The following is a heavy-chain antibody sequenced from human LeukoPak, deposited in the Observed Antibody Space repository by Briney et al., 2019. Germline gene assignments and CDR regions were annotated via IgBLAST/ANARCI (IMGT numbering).Heavy chain of an antibody. CDR3: ASLGNYCSSTSCPDY. CDR2: IIATGDST. CDR1: GFSFSTYA. J-gene: IGHJ4*02. D-gene: IGHD2-2*01. Sequence: GGSLRLSCAASGFSFSTYAMSWVRQAPGKGLEWVSSIIATGDSTYYADSVKGRFTISRDNSKNTLYLQMNSLRAEDTAVYYCASLGNYCSSTSCPDYWGQGTLVTVSS. V-gene: IGHV3-23*01.